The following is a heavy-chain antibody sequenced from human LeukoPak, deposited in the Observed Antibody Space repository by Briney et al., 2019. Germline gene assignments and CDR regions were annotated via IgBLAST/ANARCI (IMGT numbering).Heavy chain of an antibody. D-gene: IGHD6-13*01. V-gene: IGHV3-30*01. CDR3: VRAGGDFSWYY. J-gene: IGHJ4*02. CDR1: GFIFSTYA. Sequence: GRSLTLSCAASGFIFSTYAIHWVRQAPGKGLEWVAVVSYDGSTKYYGDSAKGRFTISRDNSKNTLDLQMDSLRPEDSAMYYCVRAGGDFSWYYWGQGTLVTVSS. CDR2: VSYDGSTK.